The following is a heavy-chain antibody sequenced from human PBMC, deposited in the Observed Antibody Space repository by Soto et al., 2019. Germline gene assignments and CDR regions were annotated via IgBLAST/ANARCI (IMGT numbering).Heavy chain of an antibody. V-gene: IGHV3-48*03. Sequence: GGSLRLSCAASGFTFSSYEMNWVRQAPGKGLEWVSYISSSGSTIYYADSVEGRFTISRDNAKNSLYLQMNSLRAEDTAVYYCASIDFHYYYGMDVWGQGTTVTVSS. D-gene: IGHD3-16*02. J-gene: IGHJ6*02. CDR3: ASIDFHYYYGMDV. CDR2: ISSSGSTI. CDR1: GFTFSSYE.